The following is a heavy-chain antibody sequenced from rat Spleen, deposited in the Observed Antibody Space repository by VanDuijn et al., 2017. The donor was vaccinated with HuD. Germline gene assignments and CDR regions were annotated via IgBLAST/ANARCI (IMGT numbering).Heavy chain of an antibody. V-gene: IGHV5-46*01. Sequence: EVQLVESGGGLVQPGRSLKLSCAASGFTFSSFAMAWVRQAPKKGLEWIATITSGGNTYYPDSVKGRFTISRDNAKSTLSLQMNSLRSEDTATYYCTREVAAIPLAYWGQGTLVTVSS. CDR2: ITSGGNT. CDR1: GFTFSSFA. D-gene: IGHD1-2*01. CDR3: TREVAAIPLAY. J-gene: IGHJ3*01.